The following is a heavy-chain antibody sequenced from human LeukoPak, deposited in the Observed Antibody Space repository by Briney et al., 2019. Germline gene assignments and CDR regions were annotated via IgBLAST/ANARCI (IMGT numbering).Heavy chain of an antibody. V-gene: IGHV3-43*02. J-gene: IGHJ6*02. CDR3: AKNYYDILTGYYYYYYGLDV. Sequence: GGSLRLSCAASGFTFDDYAMHWVRQPPGKGLEWVSFISGDGSTTYYADSVKGRFSISRDNSKNSLYLQMSSLRSEDAALYYCAKNYYDILTGYYYYYYGLDVWSQGTTVTVSS. CDR2: ISGDGSTT. CDR1: GFTFDDYA. D-gene: IGHD3-9*01.